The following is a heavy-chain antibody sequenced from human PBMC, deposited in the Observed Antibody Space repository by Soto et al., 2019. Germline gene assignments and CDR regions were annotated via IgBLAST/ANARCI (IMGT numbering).Heavy chain of an antibody. V-gene: IGHV4-31*03. J-gene: IGHJ5*02. D-gene: IGHD3-10*01. CDR2: IYYSGST. CDR3: ARFYYGSGSYYKEGSNWFDP. Sequence: SETLSLTCTVSGGSISSGGYYWSWIRQHPGKGLEWIGYIYYSGSTYYNPSLKSRVTISVDTSKNQFSLKLSSVTAADTAVYYCARFYYGSGSYYKEGSNWFDPWGQGTLVTVSS. CDR1: GGSISSGGYY.